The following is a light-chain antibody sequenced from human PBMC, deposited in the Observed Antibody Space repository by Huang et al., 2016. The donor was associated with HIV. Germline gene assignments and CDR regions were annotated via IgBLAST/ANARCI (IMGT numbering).Light chain of an antibody. CDR2: TLS. CDR3: MQRIEFPFYT. V-gene: IGKV2-40*01. J-gene: IGKJ2*01. Sequence: DIVLTQTPLYLPVTPGEPASISCRSSQSLLDSDDGNTYLDWYLQKPGQSPQLLIHTLSSRASGVPDRFSGSGSGTDFTLKISRVEAEDVGVYYCMQRIEFPFYTFGQGTTLEIK. CDR1: QSLLDSDDGNTY.